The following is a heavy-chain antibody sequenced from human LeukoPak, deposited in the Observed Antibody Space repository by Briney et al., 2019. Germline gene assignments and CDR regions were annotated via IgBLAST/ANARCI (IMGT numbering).Heavy chain of an antibody. CDR3: ANRLLRSGTGAFDI. V-gene: IGHV4-38-2*02. J-gene: IGHJ3*02. CDR2: VSHGGAARDSMAT. CDR1: GDSISRDYY. D-gene: IGHD1-1*01. Sequence: SETLSLTCSVSGDSISRDYYCGWIRQPPGKGLEWIGSVSHGGAARDSMATFYNPSLKSRVTMSVDTSKNQFSLRLTSVTAADTALYFCANRLLRSGTGAFDIWGLGTVVVVSS.